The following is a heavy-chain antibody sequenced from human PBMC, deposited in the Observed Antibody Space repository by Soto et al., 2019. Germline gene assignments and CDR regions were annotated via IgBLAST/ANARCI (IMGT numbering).Heavy chain of an antibody. Sequence: TLSFTCAVSGGSISSGGYSWSWIRQPPGKGLEWIGYIYHSGSTYYNPSLKSRVTISVDRSKNQFSLKLSSVTAADTAVYYCARGGSSSWYYFDYWGQGTLVTVS. J-gene: IGHJ4*02. V-gene: IGHV4-30-2*01. CDR1: GGSISSGGYS. D-gene: IGHD6-13*01. CDR2: IYHSGST. CDR3: ARGGSSSWYYFDY.